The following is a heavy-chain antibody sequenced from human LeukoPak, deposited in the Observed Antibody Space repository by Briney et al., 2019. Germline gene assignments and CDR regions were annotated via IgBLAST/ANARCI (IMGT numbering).Heavy chain of an antibody. V-gene: IGHV1-46*03. D-gene: IGHD3-3*01. CDR3: ARSSYYDFWSGQPYYYYYMDV. CDR2: TNPSGGST. Sequence: ASVKVSCKASGYTFTSYYMHWVRQAPGQGLEWMGITNPSGGSTSYAQKFQGRVTMTRDTSTSTVYMELSSLRSEDTAVYYCARSSYYDFWSGQPYYYYYMDVWGKGTTVTVSS. J-gene: IGHJ6*03. CDR1: GYTFTSYY.